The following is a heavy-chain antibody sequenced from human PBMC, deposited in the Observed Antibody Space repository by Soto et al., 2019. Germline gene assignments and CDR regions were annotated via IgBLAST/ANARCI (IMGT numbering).Heavy chain of an antibody. Sequence: EVQLVESGGGLVQPGGSLRLSCAASGLIFSDYHMDWVRQAPGKGLEWVGRIRRKANSYTTEYAASVKGRFTISRDDSKNSLDLQMNSRKSEDTAVYYCAMLGGWSGGSSGMDVWGQGTTVTVSS. V-gene: IGHV3-72*01. CDR1: GLIFSDYH. D-gene: IGHD6-19*01. CDR2: IRRKANSYTT. J-gene: IGHJ6*02. CDR3: AMLGGWSGGSSGMDV.